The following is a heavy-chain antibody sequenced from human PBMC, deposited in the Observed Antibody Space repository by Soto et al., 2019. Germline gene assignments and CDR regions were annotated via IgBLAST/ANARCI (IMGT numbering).Heavy chain of an antibody. CDR3: VKDPIPPTNTAPGPYGMDV. J-gene: IGHJ6*02. D-gene: IGHD5-18*01. CDR1: GFTFSSYA. Sequence: GGSLRLSCAASGFTFSSYAMSWVRQAPGKGLEWVSAISGSAVSTYYADSVKGRFTISRDNSKSTLYLQMNSLRADDTAVYYCVKDPIPPTNTAPGPYGMDVWGQGNTVTVSS. V-gene: IGHV3-23*01. CDR2: ISGSAVST.